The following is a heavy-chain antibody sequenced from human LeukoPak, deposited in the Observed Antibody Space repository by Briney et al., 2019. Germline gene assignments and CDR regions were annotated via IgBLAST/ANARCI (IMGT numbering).Heavy chain of an antibody. CDR3: ARDRSYGSFDF. D-gene: IGHD5-18*01. J-gene: IGHJ4*02. CDR1: GFTFDDYG. CDR2: VNWNGGST. Sequence: PGGSLRLSCAASGFTFDDYGMSWVRQAPGKGLEWISGVNWNGGSTGYADSVKGRFTISRDNAKHSLYLQMNSLRAEDTALYYCARDRSYGSFDFWGQGTLVTVSS. V-gene: IGHV3-20*04.